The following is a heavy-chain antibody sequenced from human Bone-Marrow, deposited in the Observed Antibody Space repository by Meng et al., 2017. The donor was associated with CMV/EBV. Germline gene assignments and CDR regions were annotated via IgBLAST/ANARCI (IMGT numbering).Heavy chain of an antibody. D-gene: IGHD3/OR15-3a*01. CDR1: GYTFTGYY. CDR3: ARRTGFDY. CDR2: INPHRGDT. V-gene: IGHV1-2*02. Sequence: ASVKVSCKASGYTFTGYYLHWVRQAPGQGLEWMGWINPHRGDTKYAQKFQDIVTMTRDTSISTVHMELSRLTSDDTAVYYCARRTGFDYWGQGTLVTVSS. J-gene: IGHJ4*02.